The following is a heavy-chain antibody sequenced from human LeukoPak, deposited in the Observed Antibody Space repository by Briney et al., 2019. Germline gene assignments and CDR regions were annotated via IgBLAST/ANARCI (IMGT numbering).Heavy chain of an antibody. D-gene: IGHD3-22*01. CDR1: GFTFSSYA. J-gene: IGHJ4*02. V-gene: IGHV3-23*01. CDR3: ARAAITMIVVVRYYFDY. CDR2: ISGSGGST. Sequence: GGSLRLSCAASGFTFSSYAMSWVRQAPGKGLEWVSAISGSGGSTYYADSVKGRFTISRDNSKNTLYLQMNSLRAKDTAVYYCARAAITMIVVVRYYFDYWGQGTLVTVSS.